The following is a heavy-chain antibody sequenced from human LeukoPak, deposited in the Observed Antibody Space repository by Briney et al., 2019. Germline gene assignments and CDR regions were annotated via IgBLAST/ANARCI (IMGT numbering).Heavy chain of an antibody. D-gene: IGHD6-13*01. J-gene: IGHJ4*02. Sequence: GGSLRLSCAASGFTFSPYSMNWVRQAPGKGLEWVASITSSSTYIYYADSVKGRFTISRDNAKNSLYLQMNSLRAEDTAVYYCARLTGIATAGGDYWGQGTLVTVSS. V-gene: IGHV3-21*01. CDR2: ITSSSTYI. CDR1: GFTFSPYS. CDR3: ARLTGIATAGGDY.